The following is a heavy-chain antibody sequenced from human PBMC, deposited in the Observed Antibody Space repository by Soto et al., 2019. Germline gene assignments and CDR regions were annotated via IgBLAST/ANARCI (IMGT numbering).Heavy chain of an antibody. J-gene: IGHJ4*02. Sequence: EVQLVESGGGLVKPGGSLRLSCAASGFTLGHVWISWVRQAPGKGLEWVGRIKSKTDGGTSDYAAPVKGRFTISRDDSKNTLYLQMNSLKAEDTAVYYCATGSSLGAPRWGQGTLVTVSS. CDR2: IKSKTDGGTS. V-gene: IGHV3-15*01. D-gene: IGHD3-16*01. CDR3: ATGSSLGAPR. CDR1: GFTLGHVW.